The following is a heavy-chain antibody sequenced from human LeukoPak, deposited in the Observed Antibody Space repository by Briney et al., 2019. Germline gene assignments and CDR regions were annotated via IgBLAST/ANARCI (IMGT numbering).Heavy chain of an antibody. V-gene: IGHV1-2*02. Sequence: GASVKVSRKASGYSFTGYYIHWVRQAPGQGLEWMGWINPNSGGTNYAQKFQGRVTITRNTSISTAYMELSSLRSEDTAVYYCARMVGSVGAMDGRFDYWGQGTLVTVSS. J-gene: IGHJ4*02. CDR2: INPNSGGT. CDR1: GYSFTGYY. CDR3: ARMVGSVGAMDGRFDY. D-gene: IGHD1-26*01.